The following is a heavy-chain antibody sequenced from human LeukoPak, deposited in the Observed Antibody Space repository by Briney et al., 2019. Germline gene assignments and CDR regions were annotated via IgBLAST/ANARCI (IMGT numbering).Heavy chain of an antibody. CDR3: ARTGLGYYDSSGHSEIVY. J-gene: IGHJ4*02. V-gene: IGHV1-8*01. CDR2: MNPNSGNT. D-gene: IGHD3-22*01. CDR1: GYTFTSYD. Sequence: ASVKVSCKASGYTFTSYDINWVRQATGQGLEWMGWMNPNSGNTGYAQKFQGRVTMTRNTSISTAYMELSSLRSEDTAVYYCARTGLGYYDSSGHSEIVYWGQGTLVTVSS.